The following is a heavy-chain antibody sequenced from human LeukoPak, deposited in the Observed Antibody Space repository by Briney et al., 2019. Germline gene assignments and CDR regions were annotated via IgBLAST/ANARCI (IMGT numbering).Heavy chain of an antibody. Sequence: SETLSLTCTVSGGPISSYYWSWIRQPAGKGLEWIGRIYTSGSTNYNPSLKSRVTMSVDTSKNQFSLKLSSVTAADTAVYYCARSHCSSTSCYSYYYYGMDVWGQGTLVTVSS. J-gene: IGHJ6*02. CDR3: ARSHCSSTSCYSYYYYGMDV. CDR2: IYTSGST. CDR1: GGPISSYY. D-gene: IGHD2-2*02. V-gene: IGHV4-4*07.